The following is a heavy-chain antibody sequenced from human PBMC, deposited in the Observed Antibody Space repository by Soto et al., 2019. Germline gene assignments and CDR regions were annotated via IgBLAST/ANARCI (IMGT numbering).Heavy chain of an antibody. Sequence: ASVKVSCKVSGYTLTELSMHWLRQAPGKGLERMGGFDPEDGETIYSQKFQGRVTMTEDTSTDTAHMELSILPTEATAVYYCATALPTPPGVYFDYWGQGTLVTVSS. D-gene: IGHD2-15*01. CDR3: ATALPTPPGVYFDY. J-gene: IGHJ4*02. CDR2: FDPEDGET. V-gene: IGHV1-24*01. CDR1: GYTLTELS.